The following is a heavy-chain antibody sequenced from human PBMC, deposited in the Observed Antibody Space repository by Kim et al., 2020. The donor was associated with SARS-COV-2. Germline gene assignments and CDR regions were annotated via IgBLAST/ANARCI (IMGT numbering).Heavy chain of an antibody. CDR1: GDSITRGDYY. CDR2: IYHSGVT. V-gene: IGHV4-31*03. D-gene: IGHD3-3*01. CDR3: ARGSKDDDMYAYDI. J-gene: IGHJ3*02. Sequence: SETLSLTCTVSGDSITRGDYYWTWLRRLPGKGLETIGYIYHSGVTYYNPSLKSRLTMSVDTSKNQFSLRLTSVTAADTAVYSCARGSKDDDMYAYDIWG.